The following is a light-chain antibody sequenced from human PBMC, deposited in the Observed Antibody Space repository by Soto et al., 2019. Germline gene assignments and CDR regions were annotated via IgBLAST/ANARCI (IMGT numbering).Light chain of an antibody. CDR3: QQYYSYPQT. J-gene: IGKJ1*01. Sequence: DIQMTQSPSTLSASVGDRVTITCRASQRISNWLAWYQQKPGKAPKLLIYKASSLESGVPSRFSGSGSGTEFTLSISSLQPDDFATYYCQQYYSYPQTFGQGTKVEIK. V-gene: IGKV1-5*03. CDR1: QRISNW. CDR2: KAS.